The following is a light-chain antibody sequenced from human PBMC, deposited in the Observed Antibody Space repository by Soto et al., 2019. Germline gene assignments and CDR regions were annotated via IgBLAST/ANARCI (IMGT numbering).Light chain of an antibody. Sequence: EIVMTQSPATLSVSPGERATLSCRSSQSVSSNLAWYQQKPGQAPRLLIYGASTRDTGIPARFSGSGSGTEFTLSISRLQSEDLAASYCQRSNNWPQTFDQATKVDIK. J-gene: IGKJ1*01. CDR3: QRSNNWPQT. CDR1: QSVSSN. V-gene: IGKV3-15*01. CDR2: GAS.